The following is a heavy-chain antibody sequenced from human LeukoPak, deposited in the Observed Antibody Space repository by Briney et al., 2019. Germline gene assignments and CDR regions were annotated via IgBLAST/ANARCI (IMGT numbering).Heavy chain of an antibody. J-gene: IGHJ4*02. CDR2: IKTDGTNT. V-gene: IGHV3-74*01. CDR3: GGSEDGYIDY. Sequence: GGSLRLSCAASGFTFTRHWMHWVRQAPGKGLEWVSRIKTDGTNTIYADFVEGRFTISRDNARNTLYLQMSSLRAGDTAVYYCGGSEDGYIDYWDQGTLVTVSS. D-gene: IGHD5-24*01. CDR1: GFTFTRHW.